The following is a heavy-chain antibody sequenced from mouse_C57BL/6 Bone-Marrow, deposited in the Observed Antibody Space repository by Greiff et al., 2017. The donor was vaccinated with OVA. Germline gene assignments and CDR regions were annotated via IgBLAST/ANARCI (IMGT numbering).Heavy chain of an antibody. CDR2: INPSNGGT. Sequence: QVQLQQPGTELVKPGASVKLSCKASGYTFTSYWMHWVKQRPGQGLEWIGNINPSNGGTNYNEKFKSKATLTVDKASSTPYMQLSSLTSEDSAVYYCARGEMVPWYFDVWGTGTTVTVSS. D-gene: IGHD2-3*01. CDR1: GYTFTSYW. CDR3: ARGEMVPWYFDV. V-gene: IGHV1-53*01. J-gene: IGHJ1*03.